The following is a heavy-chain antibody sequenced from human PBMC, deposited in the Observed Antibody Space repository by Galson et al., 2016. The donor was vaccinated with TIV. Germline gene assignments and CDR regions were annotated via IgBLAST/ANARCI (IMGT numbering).Heavy chain of an antibody. J-gene: IGHJ5*02. V-gene: IGHV5-51*01. CDR3: ARRTLAVGTDANWFDP. D-gene: IGHD6-19*01. CDR1: GNTFINSW. Sequence: QSGAEVKKSGESLKISCKTSGNTFINSWIAWVRQMPGKGLECMGVIYFDDSETIYSSSFEGHVTISVDKSINTAYLHWNRLKASDSATYYCARRTLAVGTDANWFDPWGQGTLVTVSS. CDR2: IYFDDSET.